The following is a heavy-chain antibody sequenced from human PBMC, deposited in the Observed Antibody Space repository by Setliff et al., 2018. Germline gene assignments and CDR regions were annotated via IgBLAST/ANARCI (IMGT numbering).Heavy chain of an antibody. Sequence: SVKVSCKASGGTFRSDGFNWVRQAPGQGLEWMGRVIPVFRTADYAPILQGRVTISADESTTTAYMELSSLKSDDTAVYYCARDTRDKFDSSGYYLSFDSWGQGTLVTVS. CDR1: GGTFRSDG. V-gene: IGHV1-69*13. D-gene: IGHD3-22*01. CDR2: VIPVFRTA. J-gene: IGHJ4*02. CDR3: ARDTRDKFDSSGYYLSFDS.